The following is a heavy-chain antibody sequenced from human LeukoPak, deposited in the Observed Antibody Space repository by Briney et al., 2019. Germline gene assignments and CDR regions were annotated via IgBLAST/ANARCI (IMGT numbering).Heavy chain of an antibody. CDR1: GYTFSGYY. D-gene: IGHD3-22*01. J-gene: IGHJ4*02. CDR3: ARGAEDSSVYYSGLYY. V-gene: IGHV1-2*02. Sequence: ASVKVSYKASGYTFSGYYMHWVRQAPGQGLEWMGWINPDSGGTIYVEKFQGRVTMTRDMSISTDYMELSSLRSDDTAVYYCARGAEDSSVYYSGLYYWGQGTLVTVSS. CDR2: INPDSGGT.